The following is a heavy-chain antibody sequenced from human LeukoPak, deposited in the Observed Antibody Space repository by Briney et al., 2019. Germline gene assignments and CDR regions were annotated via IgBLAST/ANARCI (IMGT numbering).Heavy chain of an antibody. V-gene: IGHV3-20*04. CDR3: ARDPDIVVVPAAIPFDY. J-gene: IGHJ4*02. CDR1: GFTFDDYG. CDR2: INWNGGST. D-gene: IGHD2-2*01. Sequence: GGSLRLSCAASGFTFDDYGMSWVRQAPGKGLEWVSGINWNGGSTGYADSVKGRFTTSRDNAKNSLYLQMNSLRAEDTALYYCARDPDIVVVPAAIPFDYWGQGTLVTVSS.